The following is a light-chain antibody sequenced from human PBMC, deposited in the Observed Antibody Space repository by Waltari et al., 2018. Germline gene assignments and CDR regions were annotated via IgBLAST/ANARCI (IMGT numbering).Light chain of an antibody. CDR3: SSYTSSTTLI. CDR2: DVS. Sequence: SALTPPASVFGSPGQSITISCTGTRSYIGDYNFVPWYQQHPVNAPKLTIYDVSLRPSGISSLFSGSKSSNTASLTISGLQAEDEADYHCSSYTSSTTLIFGGGTKLTVL. CDR1: RSYIGDYNF. V-gene: IGLV2-14*03. J-gene: IGLJ2*01.